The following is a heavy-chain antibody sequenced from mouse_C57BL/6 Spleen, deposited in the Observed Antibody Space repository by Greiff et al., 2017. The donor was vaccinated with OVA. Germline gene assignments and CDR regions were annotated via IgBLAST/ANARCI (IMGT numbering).Heavy chain of an antibody. CDR1: GYTFTSYW. D-gene: IGHD4-1*02. CDR3: ARPTGGYAMDY. CDR2: IDPSDSYT. Sequence: VQLQQPGAELVMPGASVKLSCKASGYTFTSYWMHWVKQRPGQGLEWIGEIDPSDSYTNYNQKFKGKSTLTVDKSSSTAYMQLSSLTSEDSAVYYCARPTGGYAMDYWGQGTSVTVSS. J-gene: IGHJ4*01. V-gene: IGHV1-69*01.